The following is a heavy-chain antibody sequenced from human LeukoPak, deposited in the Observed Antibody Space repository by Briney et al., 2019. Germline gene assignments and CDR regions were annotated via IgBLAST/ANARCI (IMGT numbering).Heavy chain of an antibody. Sequence: GGSLRLSCAASGFTFSSYAMHWVRQAPGKGLEWVAVISYDGSNKYYADSVKGRFTISRDNAKNSLDLQMNSLRAEDTAVYYCARFGLPYSIDLWGQGTMVTVSS. CDR2: ISYDGSNK. CDR3: ARFGLPYSIDL. J-gene: IGHJ6*02. V-gene: IGHV3-30*07. CDR1: GFTFSSYA. D-gene: IGHD3/OR15-3a*01.